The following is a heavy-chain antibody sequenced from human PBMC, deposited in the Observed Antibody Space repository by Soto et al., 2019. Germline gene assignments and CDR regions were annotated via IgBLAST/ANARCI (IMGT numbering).Heavy chain of an antibody. CDR3: ARDLFPGYTGFSDY. J-gene: IGHJ4*02. Sequence: GASVKVSCKASGYTFTNYDVHWVRHAPGQGPEWMGVINPSGGTTRDAQKFQGRVTMTRDTSTSTVHMELSSLRSEDTAIYYCARDLFPGYTGFSDYWGQGTLVTVSS. CDR2: INPSGGTT. V-gene: IGHV1-46*01. D-gene: IGHD5-12*01. CDR1: GYTFTNYD.